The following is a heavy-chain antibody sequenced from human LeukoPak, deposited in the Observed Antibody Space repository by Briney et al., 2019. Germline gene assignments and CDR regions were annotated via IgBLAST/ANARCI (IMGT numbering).Heavy chain of an antibody. CDR2: ISSSSSYI. V-gene: IGHV3-21*01. CDR3: ARGGGVRGMDV. CDR1: GFTFSSYS. J-gene: IGHJ6*02. Sequence: GGSLRLSCAASGFTFSSYSMNWVRQAPGKGLEWVSSISSSSSYIYYADSVKGRFTISRDNAKNSLYLQMNSLRAEDTAVYYCARGGGVRGMDVWGQGTTVTVSS. D-gene: IGHD3-10*01.